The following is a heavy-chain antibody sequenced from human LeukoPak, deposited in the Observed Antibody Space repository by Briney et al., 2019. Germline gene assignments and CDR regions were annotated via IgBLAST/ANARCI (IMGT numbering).Heavy chain of an antibody. CDR2: ISGSGGST. Sequence: GGSLRLSCAASGFTFSSYAMHWVRQAPGKGLEWVSAISGSGGSTYYADSVKGRFTISRDNSKNTLYLQMNSLRAEDTAVYYCAKDINRYSYGPDYWGQGTLVTVSS. CDR1: GFTFSSYA. V-gene: IGHV3-23*01. J-gene: IGHJ4*02. CDR3: AKDINRYSYGPDY. D-gene: IGHD5-18*01.